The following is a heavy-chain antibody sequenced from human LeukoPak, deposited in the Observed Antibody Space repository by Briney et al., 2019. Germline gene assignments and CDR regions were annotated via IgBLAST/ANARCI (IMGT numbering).Heavy chain of an antibody. V-gene: IGHV3-74*01. CDR1: GFTFSSYW. J-gene: IGHJ4*02. Sequence: GGSLRLSCAASGFTFSSYWMHWVRQAPGKGLVWVSRINSDGSSTSYADSVKGRFTISRDNAKNTLYLQMNSLRAEDTAVYYCASGLLGYCSGGSCENPGYWGQGTLVTVSS. CDR3: ASGLLGYCSGGSCENPGY. CDR2: INSDGSST. D-gene: IGHD2-15*01.